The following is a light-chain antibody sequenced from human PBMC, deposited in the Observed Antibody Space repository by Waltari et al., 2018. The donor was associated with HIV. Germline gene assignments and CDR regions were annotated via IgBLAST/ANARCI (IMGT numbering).Light chain of an antibody. V-gene: IGLV2-14*02. Sequence: QSALTQAASVSGSPGQSITISCTGTSTDVGTYNLVSWYQQHPDKAPKVMILEVNKRPSGVSNRFSVSKSGNTASLTISGLQAEDEADYYCSSYTGTGTWVFGGGTKVTVL. CDR3: SSYTGTGTWV. CDR2: EVN. CDR1: STDVGTYNL. J-gene: IGLJ3*02.